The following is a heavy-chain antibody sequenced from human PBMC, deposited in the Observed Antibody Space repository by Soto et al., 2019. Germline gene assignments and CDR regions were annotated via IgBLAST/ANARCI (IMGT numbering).Heavy chain of an antibody. CDR1: GYTFTGYY. Sequence: ASVKVSCKASGYTFTGYYMHWVRQAPGQGLEWMGWINPNSGGTNYAQKFQGRVTMTRDTSISTAYMELSRLRSDDTAVYYCARAIAAAGPYGMDVWGQGTTVTVSS. V-gene: IGHV1-2*02. CDR3: ARAIAAAGPYGMDV. CDR2: INPNSGGT. J-gene: IGHJ6*02. D-gene: IGHD6-13*01.